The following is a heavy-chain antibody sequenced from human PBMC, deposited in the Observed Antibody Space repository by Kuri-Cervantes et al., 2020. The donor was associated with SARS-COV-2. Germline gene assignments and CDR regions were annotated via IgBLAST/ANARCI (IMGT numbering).Heavy chain of an antibody. J-gene: IGHJ4*02. D-gene: IGHD2-21*01. CDR1: GFTFNTCA. Sequence: GESLKISCAASGFTFNTCAMHWVRQAPGKGLEWVTMISSDGRNKNYADSVKGRFTISRDNSKSTLYLQINSLRTEDTAIFYCVRARVGVLDFWGQGALVTVSS. V-gene: IGHV3-30*04. CDR2: ISSDGRNK. CDR3: VRARVGVLDF.